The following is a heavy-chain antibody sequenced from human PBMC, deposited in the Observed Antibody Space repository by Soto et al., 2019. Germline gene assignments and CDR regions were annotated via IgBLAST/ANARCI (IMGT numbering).Heavy chain of an antibody. CDR3: ARDYSAGAGASDF. J-gene: IGHJ3*01. D-gene: IGHD6-19*01. CDR1: GYIFTAYY. V-gene: IGHV1-2*02. CDR2: INPASGGT. Sequence: QVQLVQSGAEVKKPGASVKVSCKASGYIFTAYYMNWVRQAPGQGLEWMGWINPASGGTIYAQKFQGRVTRTTDPSITTAYMELSSLTSEDTAVYYCARDYSAGAGASDFWGQGTMVIVSS.